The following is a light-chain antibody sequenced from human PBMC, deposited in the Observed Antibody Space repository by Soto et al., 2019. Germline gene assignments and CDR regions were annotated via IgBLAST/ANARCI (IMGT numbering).Light chain of an antibody. J-gene: IGKJ3*01. V-gene: IGKV1-9*01. CDR2: AAS. CDR3: QQLNSNPRR. CDR1: QGISSY. Sequence: EIQLTQSPSFLSASVGDRVTITCRASQGISSYLVWYQQNPREAPKLLIFAASTLQSGVPPRSSGGGSATEITLKISSLPTKEFETWYYQQLNSNPRRFGPGTKVDIK.